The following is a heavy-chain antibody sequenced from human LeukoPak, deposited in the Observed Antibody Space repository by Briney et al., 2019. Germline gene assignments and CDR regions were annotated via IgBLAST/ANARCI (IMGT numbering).Heavy chain of an antibody. D-gene: IGHD6-13*01. CDR1: GFTFSDYY. J-gene: IGHJ4*02. CDR3: ARGWGISWNRHFDY. CDR2: ISSSGSAI. V-gene: IGHV3-11*04. Sequence: GGSLRLSCAASGFTFSDYYMSWIRQAPGKGLEWVSNISSSGSAIYYADSIKGRFTISRDNAKNSLYLQMNSLRAEDTAVYYCARGWGISWNRHFDYWGQGTLVTVSS.